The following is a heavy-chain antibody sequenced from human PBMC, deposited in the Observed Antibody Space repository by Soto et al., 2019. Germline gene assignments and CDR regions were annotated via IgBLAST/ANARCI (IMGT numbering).Heavy chain of an antibody. D-gene: IGHD3-10*01. CDR3: ARDSVGTMVRGVIRPPYYYMDV. Sequence: ASVKLSCKASGYTFTSYGISCVRQAPGQGLEWMGWISAYNGNTNYAQKFQGRVTITTDKSTSTAYMELSSLRSEDTAVYYCARDSVGTMVRGVIRPPYYYMDVWGKGTTVTVSS. CDR1: GYTFTSYG. CDR2: ISAYNGNT. J-gene: IGHJ6*03. V-gene: IGHV1-18*01.